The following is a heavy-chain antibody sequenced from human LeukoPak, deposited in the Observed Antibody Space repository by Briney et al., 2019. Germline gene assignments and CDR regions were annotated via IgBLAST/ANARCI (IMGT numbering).Heavy chain of an antibody. D-gene: IGHD6-13*01. CDR1: GGSISSSSYY. CDR2: IYYSGST. V-gene: IGHV4-39*01. J-gene: IGHJ5*02. CDR3: ASEIIQQPTSWFDP. Sequence: SETLSLTCTVSGGSISSSSYYWGWIRQPPGKGLEWIGSIYYSGSTYYNPSLESRVTISVDTSKNQFSLKLSSVTAADTAVYYCASEIIQQPTSWFDPWGQGTLVTVSS.